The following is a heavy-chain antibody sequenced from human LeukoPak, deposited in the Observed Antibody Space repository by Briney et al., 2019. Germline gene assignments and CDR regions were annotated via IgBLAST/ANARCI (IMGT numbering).Heavy chain of an antibody. Sequence: SQTLSLTCAISGDSVSSNDAAWDWIRQSPSRGLEWLGRTYYRSKWYNDYAVSVKSRMTIVPDTSKNQFSLHLNSVTPDDTAVYFCAREPSSVTGMLFDYWGQGTLVTVSS. D-gene: IGHD6-19*01. V-gene: IGHV6-1*01. CDR2: TYYRSKWYN. J-gene: IGHJ4*02. CDR3: AREPSSVTGMLFDY. CDR1: GDSVSSNDAA.